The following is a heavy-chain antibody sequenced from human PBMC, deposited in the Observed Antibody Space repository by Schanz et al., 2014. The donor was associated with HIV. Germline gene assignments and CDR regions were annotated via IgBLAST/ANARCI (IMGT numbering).Heavy chain of an antibody. Sequence: VQLVESGGGVVQPGRSLRLSCATSGFTFSSYAMNWVRQAPGKGLEWVSLISGTIGSTYYADSVKGRFTISRDNSKNTLYLQMNSLRAEDTAVYYCARDSGSYQYFQYWGQGTPVTVSS. J-gene: IGHJ1*01. V-gene: IGHV3-23*04. CDR1: GFTFSSYA. D-gene: IGHD1-26*01. CDR2: ISGTIGST. CDR3: ARDSGSYQYFQY.